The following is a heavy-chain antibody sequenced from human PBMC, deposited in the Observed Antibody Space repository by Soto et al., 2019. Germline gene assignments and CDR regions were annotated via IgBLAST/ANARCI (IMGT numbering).Heavy chain of an antibody. Sequence: QLHLVQSGAVVKKPGASVTVSCSASGYPVTAYYMHWVRQAPGRGLEWMGGINPATGAAKYTQTFQGRATMTRDTATRTVFKELSGLTSEDTAVFYCARGGGVGVAGSAAFDMWGQGTLVTVSS. CDR2: INPATGAA. D-gene: IGHD3-3*01. J-gene: IGHJ3*02. V-gene: IGHV1-2*02. CDR1: GYPVTAYY. CDR3: ARGGGVGVAGSAAFDM.